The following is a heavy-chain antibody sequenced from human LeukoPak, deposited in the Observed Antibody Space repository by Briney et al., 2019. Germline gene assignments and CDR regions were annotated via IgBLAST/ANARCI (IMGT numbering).Heavy chain of an antibody. CDR3: ARRTMAAPGLRY. CDR1: GFTFSSYA. V-gene: IGHV3-23*01. D-gene: IGHD6-6*01. CDR2: ISGSGGST. Sequence: GGSLRLSCAASGFTFSSYAMSWVRQAPGKGLEWVSAISGSGGSTYYADSVKGRFTISRDNSKNTLYLQMNSLRAEDTAVYYCARRTMAAPGLRYWGQGTLVTVSS. J-gene: IGHJ4*02.